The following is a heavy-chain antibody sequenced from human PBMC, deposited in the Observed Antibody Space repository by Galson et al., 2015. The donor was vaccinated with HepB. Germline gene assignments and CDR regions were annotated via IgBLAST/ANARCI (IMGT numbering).Heavy chain of an antibody. D-gene: IGHD6-13*01. Sequence: SLRLSCAASGFTFSSYWMSWVRQAPGKGLEWVANIKQDGSEKYYVDSVKGRFTISRDNAKNSLYLQMNSLRAEDTAVYYCARGGRQQLTTNYYYYYGMDVWGQGTTVTVSS. V-gene: IGHV3-7*03. CDR1: GFTFSSYW. J-gene: IGHJ6*02. CDR2: IKQDGSEK. CDR3: ARGGRQQLTTNYYYYYGMDV.